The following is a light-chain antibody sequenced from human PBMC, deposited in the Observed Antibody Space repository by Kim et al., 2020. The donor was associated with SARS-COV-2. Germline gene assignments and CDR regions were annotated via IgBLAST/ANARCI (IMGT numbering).Light chain of an antibody. V-gene: IGLV2-14*03. CDR3: ASYTSNTTLL. J-gene: IGLJ3*02. CDR1: SSDVGGYNY. Sequence: QSALTQPASVSGSPGQSITISCTGTSSDVGGYNYVSWYQQYPGKAPKLMISDRFSGSKSDNTASLTISGLQTEDEADYYCASYTSNTTLLFGGGTQLTVL.